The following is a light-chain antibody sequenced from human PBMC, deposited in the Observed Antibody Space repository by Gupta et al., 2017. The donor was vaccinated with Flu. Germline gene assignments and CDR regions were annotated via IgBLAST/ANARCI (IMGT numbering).Light chain of an antibody. V-gene: IGLV2-18*01. CDR3: CLYVGSNTYV. Sequence: QSALTQPPSVSGSAGQSVTISCTGTSSDVGSYNRVSGYQQPPGTAPRLMIYEVSNRPSGVPDRFSGSKSGNTASLTISGLQAEDEADYYCCLYVGSNTYVFGTGTKVTVL. CDR1: SSDVGSYNR. CDR2: EVS. J-gene: IGLJ1*01.